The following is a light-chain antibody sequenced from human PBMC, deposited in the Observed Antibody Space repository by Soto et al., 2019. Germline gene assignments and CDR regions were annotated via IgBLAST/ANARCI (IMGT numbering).Light chain of an antibody. J-gene: IGKJ1*01. CDR2: DTS. CDR1: ESVRSY. CDR3: QLRSNWSWT. V-gene: IGKV3-11*01. Sequence: EIVLTQSPATLSLSPGERATLSCRASESVRSYLAWYQQKPGQAPRLLIYDTSKRATGVPGRFSGSGSGTDFTLVISSLEPEDFAVYYCQLRSNWSWTFGQGTKVDIK.